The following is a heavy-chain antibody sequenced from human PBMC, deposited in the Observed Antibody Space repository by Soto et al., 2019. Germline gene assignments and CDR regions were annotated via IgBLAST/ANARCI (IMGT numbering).Heavy chain of an antibody. D-gene: IGHD6-6*01. CDR2: ISASGGSA. Sequence: PGGSLRLSCAAPGFRFSSYAMSWVRQAPGQGPEWLSVISASGGSAYYADSVRGRFTISRDNSKNTLYLQMKSLGAEDTAVYYCANSSALWHGMDAWGQGTTVTVSS. V-gene: IGHV3-23*01. CDR3: ANSSALWHGMDA. CDR1: GFRFSSYA. J-gene: IGHJ6*02.